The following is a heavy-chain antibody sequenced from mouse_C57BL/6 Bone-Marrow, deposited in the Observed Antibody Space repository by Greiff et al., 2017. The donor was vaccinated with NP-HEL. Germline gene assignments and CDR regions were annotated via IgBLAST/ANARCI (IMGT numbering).Heavy chain of an antibody. Sequence: QVQLQQSGAELVKPGASVKLSCKASGYTFTSSWMHWVKQRPGQGLEWIGMIHPNRGRTNYNEKFKIKATLTVDKSSSTAYMQLSSLTSEDSAVYYCARPTAQATGDFDYWGQGTTLTVSS. J-gene: IGHJ2*01. V-gene: IGHV1-64*01. CDR3: ARPTAQATGDFDY. D-gene: IGHD3-2*02. CDR1: GYTFTSSW. CDR2: IHPNRGRT.